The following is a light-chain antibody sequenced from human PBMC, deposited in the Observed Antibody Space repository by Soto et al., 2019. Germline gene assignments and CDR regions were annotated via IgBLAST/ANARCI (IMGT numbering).Light chain of an antibody. CDR3: LQRNSYPRT. CDR1: EGISTW. Sequence: DIQMTQTPSSLSASVGDSVTITCRSSEGISTWLDWYQQKPGKAPKLPIYVASSLQSGVPSRFSGSGSGTEFTLTISSLQAEDFATYYCLQRNSYPRTFGQGTKADI. J-gene: IGKJ1*01. V-gene: IGKV1-17*01. CDR2: VAS.